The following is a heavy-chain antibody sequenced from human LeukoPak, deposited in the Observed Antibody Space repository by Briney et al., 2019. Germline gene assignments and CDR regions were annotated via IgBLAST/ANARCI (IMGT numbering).Heavy chain of an antibody. CDR2: IKQDGSEE. Sequence: GGSLRLSCVASGFKFRNYWLSWVRQTPGKGLEWVGNIKQDGSEENYVGSVKGRFSISRDNAKNSVYLQMNSLRGEDTAVYYCARDWSGKDYDTCVWGQGTQVTVSS. CDR1: GFKFRNYW. CDR3: ARDWSGKDYDTCV. D-gene: IGHD3-3*01. J-gene: IGHJ4*02. V-gene: IGHV3-7*01.